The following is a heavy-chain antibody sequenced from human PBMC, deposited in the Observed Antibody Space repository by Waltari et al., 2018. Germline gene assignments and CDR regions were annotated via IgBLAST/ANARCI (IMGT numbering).Heavy chain of an antibody. Sequence: EVQLVESGGGLVQPGGSLGLSCAAAAFACIGSRLPRVRQAPGKGLEWMAKIKKDGSEKYYVDSVKGRFTISRDNAKNSLYLQMNSLRAEDTAVYYCARDNFGSAFDIWGQGTMVTVSS. CDR3: ARDNFGSAFDI. CDR1: AFACIGSR. CDR2: IKKDGSEK. V-gene: IGHV3-7*01. D-gene: IGHD3-10*01. J-gene: IGHJ3*02.